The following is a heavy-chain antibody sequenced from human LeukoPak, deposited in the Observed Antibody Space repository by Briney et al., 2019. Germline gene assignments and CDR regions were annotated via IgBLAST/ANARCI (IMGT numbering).Heavy chain of an antibody. CDR3: ARVDTAMVYYYGMDV. V-gene: IGHV1-8*01. D-gene: IGHD5-18*01. CDR1: GYTFTSYD. Sequence: AASVKVSCKASGYTFTSYDINWVRQATGQGLEWMGWMNPNSGNTGYAQKFQGRVTMTRNTSISTAYMELSSLRSEDTAVYYCARVDTAMVYYYGMDVWGQGTTVTVSS. J-gene: IGHJ6*02. CDR2: MNPNSGNT.